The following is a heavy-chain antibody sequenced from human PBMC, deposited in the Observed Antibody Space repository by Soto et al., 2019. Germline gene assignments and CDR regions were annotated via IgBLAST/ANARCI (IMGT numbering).Heavy chain of an antibody. D-gene: IGHD3-10*01. J-gene: IGHJ4*02. CDR2: ISAYNGNT. CDR1: GYTFTSYG. CDR3: ARGAKRITMVRGVITKEYYFDY. V-gene: IGHV1-18*01. Sequence: VKVSCKASGYTFTSYGISWVRQAPGQGLEWMGWISAYNGNTNYAQKLQGRVTMTTDTSTSTAYMELRSLRSDDTAVYYCARGAKRITMVRGVITKEYYFDYWGKGTLVTVSS.